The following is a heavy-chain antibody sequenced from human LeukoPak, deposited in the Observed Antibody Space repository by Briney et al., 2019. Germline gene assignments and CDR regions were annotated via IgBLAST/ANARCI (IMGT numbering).Heavy chain of an antibody. D-gene: IGHD3-10*01. CDR1: GFTFSSYA. CDR2: IKSKTDGGTT. V-gene: IGHV3-15*01. Sequence: GGSLRLSCAASGFTFSSYAMSWVRQAPGKGLEWVGRIKSKTDGGTTDYAAPVKGRFTISRDDSKNTLYLQMNSLKTEDTAVYYCTTDTYYYGSGRYYNDEYYYYYMDVWGKGTTVTISS. J-gene: IGHJ6*03. CDR3: TTDTYYYGSGRYYNDEYYYYYMDV.